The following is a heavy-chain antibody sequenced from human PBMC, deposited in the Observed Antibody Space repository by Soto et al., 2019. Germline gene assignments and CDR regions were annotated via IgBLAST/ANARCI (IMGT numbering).Heavy chain of an antibody. CDR2: IYYSGST. J-gene: IGHJ6*02. CDR3: ARGGYSYGKRNYYYGMDV. Sequence: SETLSLTCTVSGGSISSYYWSWIRQPPGKGLEWIGYIYYSGSTNYNPSLKSRVTISVDTSKNQFSLKLSSVTAADTAVYYCARGGYSYGKRNYYYGMDVWGQGTTVTVSS. CDR1: GGSISSYY. V-gene: IGHV4-59*01. D-gene: IGHD5-18*01.